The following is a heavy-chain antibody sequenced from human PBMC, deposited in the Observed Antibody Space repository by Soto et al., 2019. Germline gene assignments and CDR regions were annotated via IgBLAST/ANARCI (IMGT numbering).Heavy chain of an antibody. D-gene: IGHD3-10*01. J-gene: IGHJ6*02. CDR2: INHSGST. CDR1: GGSFSGYY. V-gene: IGHV4-34*01. CDR3: ARYRSYYYGSGSYYSAPPPYGMAV. Sequence: SETLSLTCAVYGGSFSGYYWSWIRQPPGKGLEWIGEINHSGSTNYNPSLKSRVTISVDTSKNQFSLKLSSVTAADTAVYYCARYRSYYYGSGSYYSAPPPYGMAVWGQGTTVTVSS.